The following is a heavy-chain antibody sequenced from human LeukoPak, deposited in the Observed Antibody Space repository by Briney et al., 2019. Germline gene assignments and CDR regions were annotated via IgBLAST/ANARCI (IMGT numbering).Heavy chain of an antibody. Sequence: GGSLRLSCAASGFTFSSYGMHWVRQPPGKGLEWVSYVGSSGATIYYARSVKGRFTVSRDNAKNSLHLQMNSLRAEDTAIYYCARLTAAGMDSYMDDWRKGTTVTVSS. CDR2: VGSSGATI. V-gene: IGHV3-48*04. CDR1: GFTFSSYG. CDR3: ARLTAAGMDSYMDD. J-gene: IGHJ6*03. D-gene: IGHD6-13*01.